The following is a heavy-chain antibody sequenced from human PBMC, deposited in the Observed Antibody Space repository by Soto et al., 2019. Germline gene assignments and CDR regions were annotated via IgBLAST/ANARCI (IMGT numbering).Heavy chain of an antibody. J-gene: IGHJ6*04. V-gene: IGHV4-39*01. D-gene: IGHD3-9*01. CDR1: GDSITTSGYY. Sequence: SETLSLTCNVSGDSITTSGYYWDWIRQPPGKGLEWIGSIYSSGRSYYNPSLSSRVTISLDTAKNQIYLKVNSVTAADTAVHSCVRLATDDTAYCYCAMDVCGKGTRGAV. CDR2: IYSSGRS. CDR3: VRLATDDTAYCYCAMDV.